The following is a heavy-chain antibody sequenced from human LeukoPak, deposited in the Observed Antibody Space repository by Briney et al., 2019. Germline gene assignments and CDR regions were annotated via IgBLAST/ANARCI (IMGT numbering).Heavy chain of an antibody. CDR2: MKQDGSEQ. CDR3: ARDRHYDFWSGYYTPFNS. CDR1: GFTFSSYA. D-gene: IGHD3-3*01. J-gene: IGHJ4*02. Sequence: GGSLRLSCAASGFTFSSYAMSWVRQAPGKGLEWLANMKQDGSEQYYVDSMKGRFTISRDNAKNSLYLQINSLRAEDTAVYYCARDRHYDFWSGYYTPFNSWGQGTLVTVSS. V-gene: IGHV3-7*03.